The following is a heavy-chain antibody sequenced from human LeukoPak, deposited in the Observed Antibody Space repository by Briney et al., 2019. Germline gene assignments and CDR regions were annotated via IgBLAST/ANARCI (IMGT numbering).Heavy chain of an antibody. Sequence: SETLSLTCTVSGGSISSSSYYWGWIRRPPGKGLEWIGSIYYSGSTYYNPSLKSRVTISVDTSKNQFSLKLSSVTAADTAVYYCARVSSGSYSFGYWGQGTLVTVSS. CDR2: IYYSGST. CDR1: GGSISSSSYY. V-gene: IGHV4-39*07. CDR3: ARVSSGSYSFGY. D-gene: IGHD1-26*01. J-gene: IGHJ4*02.